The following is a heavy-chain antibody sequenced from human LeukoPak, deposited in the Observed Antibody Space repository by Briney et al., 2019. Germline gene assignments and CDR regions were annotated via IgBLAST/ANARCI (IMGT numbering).Heavy chain of an antibody. V-gene: IGHV4-34*01. J-gene: IGHJ4*02. D-gene: IGHD3-3*01. Sequence: KSSETLSLTCAVYGGSFSGYYWSWIRQPPGEGLEWIGEINHSGSTNYNPSLKSRVTISVDTSKNQFSLKLSSVTAADTAVYYCAREDWSDHRWAPDYWGQGTLVTVSS. CDR3: AREDWSDHRWAPDY. CDR2: INHSGST. CDR1: GGSFSGYY.